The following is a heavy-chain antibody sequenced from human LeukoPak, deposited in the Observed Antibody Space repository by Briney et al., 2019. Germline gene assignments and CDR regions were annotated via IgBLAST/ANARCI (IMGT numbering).Heavy chain of an antibody. Sequence: ASVKVSCKASGYTFTSYYMHWVRQAPGQGLEWMGIINPSGGSTSYAQKFQGRVTMTRDTSTSTVYMELSSLRSEDTAVYYCAREPRGGYCSGGSCYSSTPPFDYWGQGTLVTVSS. CDR2: INPSGGST. D-gene: IGHD2-15*01. J-gene: IGHJ4*02. V-gene: IGHV1-46*01. CDR3: AREPRGGYCSGGSCYSSTPPFDY. CDR1: GYTFTSYY.